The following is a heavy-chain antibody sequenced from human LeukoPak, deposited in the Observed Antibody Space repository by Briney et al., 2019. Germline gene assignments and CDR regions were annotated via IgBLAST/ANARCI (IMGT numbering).Heavy chain of an antibody. Sequence: QPGGSLRLSCAASGFTVSSSYMSWVRQAPGKGLEWVSVIYSGGSTYYADSVKGRFTISRDNSKNTLYLQMNSLRAEDTAVHYCARGGDGYNYWFDPWGQGTLVTVSS. CDR1: GFTVSSSY. CDR3: ARGGDGYNYWFDP. J-gene: IGHJ5*02. CDR2: IYSGGST. V-gene: IGHV3-53*01. D-gene: IGHD5-24*01.